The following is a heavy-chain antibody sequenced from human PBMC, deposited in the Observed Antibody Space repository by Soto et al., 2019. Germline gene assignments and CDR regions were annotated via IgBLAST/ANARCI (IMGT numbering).Heavy chain of an antibody. D-gene: IGHD3-22*01. Sequence: SETLSLTCTVSGGSISSGDYYWSWIRQPPGKGLEWIGYIYYSGSTYYNPSLKSRVTISVDTSKNQFSLELSSVTAADTAVYYCARVPPAYYYDSSGLYDAFDIWGQGTMVTVSS. CDR3: ARVPPAYYYDSSGLYDAFDI. V-gene: IGHV4-30-4*01. CDR1: GGSISSGDYY. CDR2: IYYSGST. J-gene: IGHJ3*02.